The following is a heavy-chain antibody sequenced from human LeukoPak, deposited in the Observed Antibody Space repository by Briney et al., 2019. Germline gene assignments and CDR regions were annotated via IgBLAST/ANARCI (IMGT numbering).Heavy chain of an antibody. J-gene: IGHJ6*02. V-gene: IGHV4-34*01. CDR1: GGSFSGYY. D-gene: IGHD6-6*01. CDR2: INHSGST. CDR3: ARGFSSSNPYFYYYYGMDV. Sequence: SETLSLTCSVYGGSFSGYYWGWIRQPPGKGLEWIGDINHSGSTNFNPTLKSRVTISLDTSNHQFSLNLPSVTAVDTAVYYCARGFSSSNPYFYYYYGMDVWGQGTTVTVSS.